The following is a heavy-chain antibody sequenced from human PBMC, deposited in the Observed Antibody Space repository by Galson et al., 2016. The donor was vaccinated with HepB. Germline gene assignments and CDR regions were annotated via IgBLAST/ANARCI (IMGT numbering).Heavy chain of an antibody. CDR2: SFGSGTT. CDR1: GGSVSSGRYY. J-gene: IGHJ3*02. D-gene: IGHD2-2*01. CDR3: ARGDPQLPIGVSDIFDI. V-gene: IGHV4-61*01. Sequence: SETLSLTCTVSGGSVSSGRYYWSWVRQSPGKGLEWIGYSFGSGTTNYTPYLKRRVTISVDTSEDQFSLELKSVTAADTGRCYCARGDPQLPIGVSDIFDIWGRGTLVTVSS.